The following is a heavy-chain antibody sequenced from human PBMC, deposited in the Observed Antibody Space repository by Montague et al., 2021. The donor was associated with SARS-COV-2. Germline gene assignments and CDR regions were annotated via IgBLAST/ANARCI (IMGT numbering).Heavy chain of an antibody. V-gene: IGHV4-39*01. CDR1: GVSIIGYTYF. D-gene: IGHD1-7*01. CDR3: ARHRVASGWNYFDP. Sequence: SETLSLTCTVSGVSIIGYTYFWGWIRQPPGKGLGWIAGVYYSGSTYYNPSLKSRVSISVDTSKNQSSLQVSSVTAADSAIYYCARHRVASGWNYFDPWGRGTLVTVSS. J-gene: IGHJ5*02. CDR2: VYYSGST.